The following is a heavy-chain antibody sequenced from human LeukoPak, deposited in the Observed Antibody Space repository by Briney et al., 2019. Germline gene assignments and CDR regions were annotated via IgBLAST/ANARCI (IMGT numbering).Heavy chain of an antibody. CDR2: ISYDGSNK. V-gene: IGHV3-30*18. CDR3: AKGYDYAVGDV. D-gene: IGHD3-16*01. J-gene: IGHJ6*02. CDR1: GFTFSSYG. Sequence: GRSLRLSCAASGFTFSSYGMHWVRQAPGKGLEWVAVISYDGSNKYYADSVKGRFTISRDNSKNALYLQMNSLRAEDTAVYYCAKGYDYAVGDVWGQGTTVTVS.